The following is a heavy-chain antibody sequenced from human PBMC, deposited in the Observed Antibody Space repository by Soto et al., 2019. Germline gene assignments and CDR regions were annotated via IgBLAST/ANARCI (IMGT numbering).Heavy chain of an antibody. CDR1: GFTFSNFW. CDR2: IYSDGSGT. J-gene: IGHJ4*02. D-gene: IGHD5-18*01. V-gene: IGHV3-74*01. Sequence: GGSLRLSCAASGFTFSNFWMHWVRQAPGKGLVWVSRIYSDGSGTTYADSVKGRFTISRDNAKSTLYLQMNSLRAEDTAVYYCATLNSFGSDYWGRGTLVTVSS. CDR3: ATLNSFGSDY.